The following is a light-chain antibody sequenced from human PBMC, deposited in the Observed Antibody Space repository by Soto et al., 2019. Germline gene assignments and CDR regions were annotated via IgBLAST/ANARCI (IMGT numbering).Light chain of an antibody. Sequence: ILMTKSPSNLPASVGWRGNLTCRASQTISNWLAWYQQKPGKAPKLLIYKASTLKSGVPSRFSGSGSGTEFTLTISSLQPDDFATYYCQNYNSYSEEFGQGQRRAIK. CDR1: QTISNW. CDR2: KAS. CDR3: QNYNSYSEE. J-gene: IGKJ5*01. V-gene: IGKV1-5*03.